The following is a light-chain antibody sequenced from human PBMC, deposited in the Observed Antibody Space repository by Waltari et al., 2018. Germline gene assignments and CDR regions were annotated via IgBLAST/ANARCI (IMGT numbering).Light chain of an antibody. CDR2: EVS. J-gene: IGLJ2*01. V-gene: IGLV2-14*03. Sequence: QSALTQPAPVSGSPGQSIIIPCTGTSSDVGDDKYVSWYQQHPGKAPKLMIYEVSNRPSGVSDRFSGSKSGNTASLTISGLQADDEAAYYCSSYTTTSTVLFGGGTELTVL. CDR3: SSYTTTSTVL. CDR1: SSDVGDDKY.